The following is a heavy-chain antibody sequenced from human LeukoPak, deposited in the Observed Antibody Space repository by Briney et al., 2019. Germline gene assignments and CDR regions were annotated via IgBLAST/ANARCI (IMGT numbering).Heavy chain of an antibody. CDR1: GFTFSNYG. CDR3: ARVTRYSGYDYDY. CDR2: ISSSSSTI. Sequence: GGSLRLSCATSGFTFSNYGMHWVRQAPGKGLEWVSYISSSSSTIYYADSVKGRFTISRDNAKNSLYLQMNSLRAEDTAVYYCARVTRYSGYDYDYWGQGTLVTVSS. V-gene: IGHV3-48*01. D-gene: IGHD5-12*01. J-gene: IGHJ4*02.